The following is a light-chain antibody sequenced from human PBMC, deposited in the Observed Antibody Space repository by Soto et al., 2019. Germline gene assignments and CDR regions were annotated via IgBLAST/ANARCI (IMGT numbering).Light chain of an antibody. CDR3: QQRSNWPPT. CDR1: QSVSTF. V-gene: IGKV3-11*01. J-gene: IGKJ5*01. CDR2: DAS. Sequence: EIVLTKSPATLYLSPGERATLSCRASQSVSTFLGWYQQKPGQAPRLLISDASYRATGIPARFSGSGSGTDFTLTISSLEPEDFAIYYCQQRSNWPPTFGQGTRLEIK.